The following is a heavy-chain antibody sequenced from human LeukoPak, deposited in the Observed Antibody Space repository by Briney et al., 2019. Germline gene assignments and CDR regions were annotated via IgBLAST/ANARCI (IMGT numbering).Heavy chain of an antibody. CDR1: GGSFTDYF. Sequence: SETLSLTCTVYGGSFTDYFWTWLRQSPGKGLEWIGEINDYTGDTNYNPSLNSRVSISLEKSKNQFSLELRSVTAADTAVYYCARGRIAKIVVVHSFSYGMDVWGQGTTVTVSS. CDR2: INDYTGDT. CDR3: ARGRIAKIVVVHSFSYGMDV. D-gene: IGHD3-22*01. J-gene: IGHJ6*02. V-gene: IGHV4-34*01.